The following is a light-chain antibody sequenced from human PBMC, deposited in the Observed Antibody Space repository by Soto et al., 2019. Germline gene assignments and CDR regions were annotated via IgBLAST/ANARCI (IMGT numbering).Light chain of an antibody. CDR3: QQYGSSPLT. CDR2: GAS. J-gene: IGKJ4*01. Sequence: ESVLTQSPGTLSLSPGERATLSCRASQSVSGSYVAWYQQKPGQAPRLLIYGASGRATGIPDRFSGSGSGTDFPLTISRLEPEDLAVYYCQQYGSSPLTFGGGTKVDIK. CDR1: QSVSGSY. V-gene: IGKV3-20*01.